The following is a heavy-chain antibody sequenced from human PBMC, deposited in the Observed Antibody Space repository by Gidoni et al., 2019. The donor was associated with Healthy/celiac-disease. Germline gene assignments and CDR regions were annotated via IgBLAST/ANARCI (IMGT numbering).Heavy chain of an antibody. V-gene: IGHV3-23*01. Sequence: EVQLLESGGGLVQPGGSLRLACAASGFTVGSYAMSWVRQAPGKGLEWVSAIRGSGGSTYYADSVKGRFTISRDNSKNTLYLQMNSLRAEDTAVYYCAKSALPGYCSSTSCSDYYYGMDVWGQGTTVTVSS. CDR3: AKSALPGYCSSTSCSDYYYGMDV. CDR2: IRGSGGST. D-gene: IGHD2-2*03. J-gene: IGHJ6*02. CDR1: GFTVGSYA.